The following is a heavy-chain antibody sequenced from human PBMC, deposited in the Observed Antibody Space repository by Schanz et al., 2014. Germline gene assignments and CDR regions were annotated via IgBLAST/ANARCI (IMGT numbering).Heavy chain of an antibody. D-gene: IGHD5-18*01. CDR3: AREEGYGYGPGAFDI. J-gene: IGHJ3*02. CDR2: ILYDGSKT. CDR1: GFSFSTYA. V-gene: IGHV3-30*04. Sequence: QVQLVESGGGVVQPGRSLRLSCAASGFSFSTYAMHWVRQAPGKGLEWVAVILYDGSKTYYGDSVKGRFTISRDNSKNTQALQMNSLRAEDTAVYYCAREEGYGYGPGAFDIWGQGTMVTVSS.